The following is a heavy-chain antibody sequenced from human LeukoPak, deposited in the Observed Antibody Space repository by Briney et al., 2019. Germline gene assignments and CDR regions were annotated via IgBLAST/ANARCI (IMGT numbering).Heavy chain of an antibody. Sequence: ASVKVSCKASGGTFTSYSITWVRQAPGQGHEWKGRIRPILGTGNYAQKFQGRVTITADKSTTTAYMALSSLRSEDTAVYYCARDPTPYCSSTSCYLLYFDYWGQGTLVTVSS. D-gene: IGHD2-2*01. CDR3: ARDPTPYCSSTSCYLLYFDY. CDR1: GGTFTSYS. V-gene: IGHV1-69*08. J-gene: IGHJ4*02. CDR2: IRPILGTG.